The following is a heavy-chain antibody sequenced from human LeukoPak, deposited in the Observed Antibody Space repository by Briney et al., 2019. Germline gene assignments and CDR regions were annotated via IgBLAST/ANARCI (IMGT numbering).Heavy chain of an antibody. D-gene: IGHD2-15*01. CDR3: ARAYCSGGSCYSGYYFYGMDV. CDR1: GFTFSSYG. CDR2: IRYDGSNK. Sequence: GGSLRLSCAASGFTFSSYGMHWVRQAPGKGLEWVAFIRYDGSNKYYTDSVKGRFTISRDNSKNTMYMQMNILRAEDTAVYHCARAYCSGGSCYSGYYFYGMDVWGQGTTVTVSS. J-gene: IGHJ6*02. V-gene: IGHV3-30*02.